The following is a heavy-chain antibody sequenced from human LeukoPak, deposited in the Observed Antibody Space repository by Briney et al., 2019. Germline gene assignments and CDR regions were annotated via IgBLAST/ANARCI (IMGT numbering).Heavy chain of an antibody. D-gene: IGHD1-26*01. J-gene: IGHJ4*02. Sequence: SETLSLTCAVSGGSLSGYYWTWIRQPPGKGLEWIGEINHSGSTNYDPSLKSRVTISVDTSKNQFSLKLSSVTAADTAVYYCARSYYSRYYFDYWGQGTLVTVSS. CDR3: ARSYYSRYYFDY. CDR1: GGSLSGYY. CDR2: INHSGST. V-gene: IGHV4-34*01.